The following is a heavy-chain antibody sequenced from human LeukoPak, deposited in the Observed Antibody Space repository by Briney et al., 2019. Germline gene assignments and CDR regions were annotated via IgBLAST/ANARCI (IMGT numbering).Heavy chain of an antibody. D-gene: IGHD6-19*01. Sequence: PGGSLRLSCAASGFTFSTYWMSWVRQAPGKGLEWVAKIKQDGSEKYFVDSVKGRFTISRDNAKNSLYLQMNSLRAEDTAVYYCARIGYSSGWYAFYFDCWGQGTLVTVSS. CDR2: IKQDGSEK. CDR3: ARIGYSSGWYAFYFDC. J-gene: IGHJ4*02. V-gene: IGHV3-7*01. CDR1: GFTFSTYW.